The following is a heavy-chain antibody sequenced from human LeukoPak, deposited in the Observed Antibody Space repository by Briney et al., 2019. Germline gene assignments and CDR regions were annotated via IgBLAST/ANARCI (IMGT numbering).Heavy chain of an antibody. V-gene: IGHV4-59*01. CDR2: IYYSGST. D-gene: IGHD2-15*01. Sequence: SETLSLTCTVSGGSISSYYWSWIRQPPGKGLEWLGYIYYSGSTNYNPSLESRVTISVDTSKNQFSLKLSSVTAADTAVYYCARVKGVVAVNWFDPWGQGTLVTVSS. CDR3: ARVKGVVAVNWFDP. CDR1: GGSISSYY. J-gene: IGHJ5*02.